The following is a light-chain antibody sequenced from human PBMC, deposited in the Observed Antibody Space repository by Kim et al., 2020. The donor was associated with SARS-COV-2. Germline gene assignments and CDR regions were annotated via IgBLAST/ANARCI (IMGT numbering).Light chain of an antibody. CDR3: QSADSSVTWV. Sequence: SYELTQPPSVSVSPGQTARITCSGDALAKQYAYWYQQKPGQAPVLVIYKDSERPSGIPELFSGSSSGTTVTLTISGVQAEDEADYYCQSADSSVTWVFGGGTQLTVL. CDR2: KDS. J-gene: IGLJ3*02. V-gene: IGLV3-25*03. CDR1: ALAKQY.